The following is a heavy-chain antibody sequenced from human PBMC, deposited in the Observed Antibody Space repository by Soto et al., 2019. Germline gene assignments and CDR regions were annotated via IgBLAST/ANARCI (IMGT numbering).Heavy chain of an antibody. CDR1: GAPLSRGNG. D-gene: IGHD1-20*01. J-gene: IGHJ4*01. CDR2: IFHSGSP. Sequence: QVQLQESGQGRVNPSGTLPLPCLAPGAPLSRGNGWGGVRQPPGKGLEGIGEIFHSGSPNYNLSSKSRVTISLDKSNNEVSLKLSSVTAADTAIYYCARSSNAIIGTMNFDHWGHGILVTVSS. V-gene: IGHV4-4*02. CDR3: ARSSNAIIGTMNFDH.